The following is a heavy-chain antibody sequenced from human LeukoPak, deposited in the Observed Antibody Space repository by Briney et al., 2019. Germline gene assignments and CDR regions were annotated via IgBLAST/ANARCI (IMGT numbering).Heavy chain of an antibody. V-gene: IGHV4-61*05. CDR1: GGSISSSHYY. CDR2: IYYGGTT. CDR3: VRLSGGSSWSPFDP. D-gene: IGHD6-13*01. Sequence: SETLSLTCTVSGGSISSSHYYWGWIRQPPGKGLEWIGYIYYGGTTNSSPSLKSRVTISVDTSKNQFSLKLSSVTAADTAVYYCVRLSGGSSWSPFDPWGQGTLVTVSS. J-gene: IGHJ5*02.